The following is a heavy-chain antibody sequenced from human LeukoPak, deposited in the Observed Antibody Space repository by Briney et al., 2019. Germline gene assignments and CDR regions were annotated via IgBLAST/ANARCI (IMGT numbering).Heavy chain of an antibody. Sequence: GGSLRLSCAASRFTFSSYAMSWVRQAPGKGLEWVSAISGSGGSTYYADSVKGRFTISRDNSKNTLYLQMNSLRAEDTAVYYCAKGRSSSWYVGDWFDPWGQGTLVTVSS. CDR1: RFTFSSYA. V-gene: IGHV3-23*01. CDR2: ISGSGGST. J-gene: IGHJ5*02. D-gene: IGHD6-13*01. CDR3: AKGRSSSWYVGDWFDP.